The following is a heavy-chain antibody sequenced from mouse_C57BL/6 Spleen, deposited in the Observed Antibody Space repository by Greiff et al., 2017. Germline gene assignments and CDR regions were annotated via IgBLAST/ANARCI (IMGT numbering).Heavy chain of an antibody. CDR2: IYPGNSDT. V-gene: IGHV1-5*01. J-gene: IGHJ2*01. CDR1: GYTFTSYW. Sequence: VQLQQSGTVLARPGASVKMSCKTSGYTFTSYWMHWVKQRPGQGLEWIGAIYPGNSDTSYNQKFKGKAKLTAVTSASTAYMELSSLTNEDSAVYYCTRGEGKFYYYGSSPYYFDYRGQGTTRTVSS. D-gene: IGHD1-1*01. CDR3: TRGEGKFYYYGSSPYYFDY.